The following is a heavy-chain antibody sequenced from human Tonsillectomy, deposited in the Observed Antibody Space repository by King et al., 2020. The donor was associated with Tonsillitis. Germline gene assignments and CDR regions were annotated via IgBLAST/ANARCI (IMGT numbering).Heavy chain of an antibody. V-gene: IGHV3-30*02. D-gene: IGHD3-10*01. CDR1: GFTFSTYG. Sequence: HVQLVESGGGVVQPGGSLRLSCAASGFTFSTYGMHWVRQAPGNGLEWVAFIRYDGSKKYYADSVKGRFTISRDNSKNTLYVQMNSLRAEDTAVYYCAKDRISMVRGVISPDYGMDVWGRGPTVTVS. CDR3: AKDRISMVRGVISPDYGMDV. CDR2: IRYDGSKK. J-gene: IGHJ6*02.